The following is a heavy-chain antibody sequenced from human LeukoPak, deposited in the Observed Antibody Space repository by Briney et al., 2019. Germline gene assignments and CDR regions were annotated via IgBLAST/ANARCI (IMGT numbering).Heavy chain of an antibody. CDR3: ARGDKKENLSGPSGYFDP. Sequence: ASVKVSCKASGYTLSAYHIHWVRQAPGQGLEWMGWINPNSGGTNFAPKFHGRVSMTRDTSLSTAYMELSSLRSDDTAVYYCARGDKKENLSGPSGYFDPWGQGSLVTVSS. CDR1: GYTLSAYH. V-gene: IGHV1-2*02. J-gene: IGHJ5*02. D-gene: IGHD3-10*01. CDR2: INPNSGGT.